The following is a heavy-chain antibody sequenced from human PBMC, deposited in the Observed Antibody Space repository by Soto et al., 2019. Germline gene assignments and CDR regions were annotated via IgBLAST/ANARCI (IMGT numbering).Heavy chain of an antibody. Sequence: QVQLLQSGAEVKKPGASVKVSCKASGYTFTSYGISWVRQAPGQGLEWMGWITAYNGNTNYAKKLQGRVTMTTDTSTSTAYMELRSLRSDDTVVYYCASSLREVVAAEVAFDIWGQGTMVTVSA. D-gene: IGHD2-15*01. CDR2: ITAYNGNT. CDR1: GYTFTSYG. J-gene: IGHJ3*02. CDR3: ASSLREVVAAEVAFDI. V-gene: IGHV1-18*01.